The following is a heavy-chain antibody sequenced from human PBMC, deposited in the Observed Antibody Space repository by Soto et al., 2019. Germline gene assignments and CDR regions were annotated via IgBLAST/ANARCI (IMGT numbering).Heavy chain of an antibody. J-gene: IGHJ3*02. CDR3: AKDIIRFLGDGYNPRHAFDI. V-gene: IGHV4-4*08. Sequence: SETLSLTCTVSGGSITRDFWRWIRQPPGKGLEWIGNIYYSGNTNYNPSLKSRVTISVDTSTNQFSLKVTSVTAADTALYYCAKDIIRFLGDGYNPRHAFDIWGQGTMVTVSS. D-gene: IGHD5-12*01. CDR2: IYYSGNT. CDR1: GGSITRDF.